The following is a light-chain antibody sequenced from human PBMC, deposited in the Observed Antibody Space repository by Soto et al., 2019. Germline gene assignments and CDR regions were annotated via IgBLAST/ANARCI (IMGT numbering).Light chain of an antibody. CDR2: DAS. Sequence: DSQMIQSPSTLSASVGDSFTITCRASQNIRNWLAWYQQKPGKAPNPLIYDASSLKSGVPSRLSGSGSGTEFTLTISSLQPDDFATYYCQQYSTYSTFGQGTRLEIK. J-gene: IGKJ5*01. CDR1: QNIRNW. CDR3: QQYSTYST. V-gene: IGKV1-5*01.